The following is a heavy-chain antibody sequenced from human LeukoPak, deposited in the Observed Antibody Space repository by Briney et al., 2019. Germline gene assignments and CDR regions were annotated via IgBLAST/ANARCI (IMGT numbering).Heavy chain of an antibody. D-gene: IGHD4-17*01. CDR1: GFTFDDYA. CDR3: AKDMGYGDGDAFDI. J-gene: IGHJ3*02. V-gene: IGHV3-9*01. CDR2: ISWNSGSI. Sequence: SLRLSCAASGFTFDDYAMHWVRQAPGKGLEWVSGISWNSGSIGYADSVKGRFTISRDNAKNSLYLQMNSLRAEDTALYYCAKDMGYGDGDAFDIWGQGTMVTVSS.